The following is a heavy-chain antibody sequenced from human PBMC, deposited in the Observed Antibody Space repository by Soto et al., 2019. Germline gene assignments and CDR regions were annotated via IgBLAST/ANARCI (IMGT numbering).Heavy chain of an antibody. CDR3: ARLTVPMVRDYGMDV. CDR2: IIPIFGTA. Sequence: QVQLVQSGAEVKKPGSSVKVSCKASGGTFSSYAISWVRQAPGQGLELMGGIIPIFGTANYAQKFQGSVTITADESTSTAYMELGSLRSEDTAVYYCARLTVPMVRDYGMDVWGKGTTFTVSS. CDR1: GGTFSSYA. J-gene: IGHJ6*04. D-gene: IGHD3-10*01. V-gene: IGHV1-69*01.